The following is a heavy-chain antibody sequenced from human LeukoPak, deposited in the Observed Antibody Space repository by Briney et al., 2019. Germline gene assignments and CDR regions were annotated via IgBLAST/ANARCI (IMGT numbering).Heavy chain of an antibody. J-gene: IGHJ4*02. CDR3: ARATGEYYDILTGYSDGYYFDY. V-gene: IGHV4-59*01. Sequence: SSETLSLTCTVSGGSISSYYWSWIRQPPGNGLEWIGYLYYSGSTNYNPSLKSRVTISVDTSKNQFSLKLSSVTAADTAVYYCARATGEYYDILTGYSDGYYFDYWGQGTLVTVSS. CDR2: LYYSGST. D-gene: IGHD3-9*01. CDR1: GGSISSYY.